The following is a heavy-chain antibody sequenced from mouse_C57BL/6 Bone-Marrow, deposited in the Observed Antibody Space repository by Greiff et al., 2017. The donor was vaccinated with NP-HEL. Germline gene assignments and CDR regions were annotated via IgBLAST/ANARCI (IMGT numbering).Heavy chain of an antibody. J-gene: IGHJ4*01. CDR2: INPYNGGT. CDR3: AKPSYDYYAMDY. D-gene: IGHD2-10*01. Sequence: KLQQSGPVLVKPGASVKMSCKASGYTFTDYYMNWVKQSHGKSLEWIGVINPYNGGTSYNQKFKGKATLTVDKSSSTAYMELNSLTSEDSAVYYCAKPSYDYYAMDYWGQGTSVTVSS. V-gene: IGHV1-19*01. CDR1: GYTFTDYY.